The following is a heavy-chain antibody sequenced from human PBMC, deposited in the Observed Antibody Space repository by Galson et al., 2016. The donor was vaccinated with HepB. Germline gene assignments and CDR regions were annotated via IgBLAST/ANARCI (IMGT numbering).Heavy chain of an antibody. CDR2: ISQSGTST. V-gene: IGHV4-34*01. J-gene: IGHJ6*02. CDR1: GGPFSGY. D-gene: IGHD3-10*01. Sequence: ETLSLTCAVSGGPFSGYWSWLRQPPGKGLEWIGEISQSGTSTTYNPSLVPRVTISVDTSKNQFSLNLKSVTAADTAVYYCARELGLRGIRMDVWGQGTTVIVSS. CDR3: ARELGLRGIRMDV.